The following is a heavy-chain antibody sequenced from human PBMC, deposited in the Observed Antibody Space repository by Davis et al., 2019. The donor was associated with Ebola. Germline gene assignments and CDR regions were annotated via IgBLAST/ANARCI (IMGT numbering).Heavy chain of an antibody. CDR3: ARGPHYYGMDV. CDR2: IFYSGST. V-gene: IGHV4-39*01. Sequence: MPSEPLSLTCTVPGGSISSSSYYWGWIRQPPGKGLEWIGSIFYSGSTYHNPSLKSRVSISVDTSKNQFSLKLSSVTAADTAVYYCARGPHYYGMDVWGQGTTVTVSS. CDR1: GGSISSSSYY. J-gene: IGHJ6*02.